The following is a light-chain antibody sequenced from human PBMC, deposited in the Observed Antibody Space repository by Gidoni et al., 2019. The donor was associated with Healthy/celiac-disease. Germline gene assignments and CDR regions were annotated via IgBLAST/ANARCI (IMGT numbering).Light chain of an antibody. CDR3: MQALQTPRT. V-gene: IGKV2-28*01. Sequence: DIVMTRFPLSLPVPPGEPASISCRSSQSLLHSTGYNSLDWYLQKPGQSPQLLIYLGSNRASGVPDRFSGSGSGTEFTLKISKVEAEDVGVYYCMQALQTPRTFGPGTKVDIK. CDR2: LGS. J-gene: IGKJ3*01. CDR1: QSLLHSTGYNS.